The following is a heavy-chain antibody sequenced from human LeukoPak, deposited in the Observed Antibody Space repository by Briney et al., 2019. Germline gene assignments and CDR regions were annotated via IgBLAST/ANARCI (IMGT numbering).Heavy chain of an antibody. CDR3: AKYRVSSGYYSNDY. D-gene: IGHD3-22*01. J-gene: IGHJ4*02. CDR1: GFTLSRYA. Sequence: PGGSLRLSCAASGFTLSRYAMSWVRQAPGRGLERFSAISGSGGSTYYADSVKGRFTISRDNSKNTLYLQMNSLRAEDTAVYYCAKYRVSSGYYSNDYWGQGTLVTVSS. CDR2: ISGSGGST. V-gene: IGHV3-23*01.